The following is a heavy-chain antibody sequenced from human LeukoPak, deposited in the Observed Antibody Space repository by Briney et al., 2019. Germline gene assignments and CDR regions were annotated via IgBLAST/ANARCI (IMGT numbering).Heavy chain of an antibody. CDR1: GFTFSSYS. D-gene: IGHD3-22*01. Sequence: PGGSLRLSCAASGFTFSSYSMNWVRQAPGKGLEWVSAISSSSRHIYYADSVKGRFTISRDNAKNSLYLQMNSLRAEDTAVYYCARDLGQYYDTSDNWFDPWGQGTLVTVSS. J-gene: IGHJ5*02. CDR2: ISSSSRHI. CDR3: ARDLGQYYDTSDNWFDP. V-gene: IGHV3-21*01.